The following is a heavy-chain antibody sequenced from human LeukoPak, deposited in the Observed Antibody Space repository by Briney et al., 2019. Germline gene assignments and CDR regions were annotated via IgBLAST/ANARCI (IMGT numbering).Heavy chain of an antibody. CDR2: ISSSGSII. Sequence: GGSLRLSCAASGFTFSSYEMNWVRQAPGKGLEWVSYISSSGSIIYYADSVKGRFTISRDNAKNSLYLQMNSLRAEDTAVYYCARDRRGSIAAPFDAFDIWGQGTMVTVSS. D-gene: IGHD6-6*01. CDR1: GFTFSSYE. J-gene: IGHJ3*02. V-gene: IGHV3-48*03. CDR3: ARDRRGSIAAPFDAFDI.